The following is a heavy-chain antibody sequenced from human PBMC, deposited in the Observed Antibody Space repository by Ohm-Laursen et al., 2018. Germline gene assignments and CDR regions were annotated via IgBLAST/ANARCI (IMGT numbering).Heavy chain of an antibody. CDR2: VYYSGST. Sequence: SQTLSLTCAVSGGSISSYYWSWIRQPPGKGLEWIGYVYYSGSTNYNASLKSRVTISVDKSKNQFSLKLSSVTAADTAVYYCARHRDTAKAYYFDYWGQGTLVTVSS. D-gene: IGHD5-18*01. V-gene: IGHV4-59*08. J-gene: IGHJ4*02. CDR1: GGSISSYY. CDR3: ARHRDTAKAYYFDY.